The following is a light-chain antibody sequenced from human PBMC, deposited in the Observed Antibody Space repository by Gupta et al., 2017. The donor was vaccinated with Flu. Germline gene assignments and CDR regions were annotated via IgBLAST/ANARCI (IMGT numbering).Light chain of an antibody. V-gene: IGLV1-47*01. Sequence: QSVLTQPPSASATPGQRVTISCSGSSSNIGRNFVYWYQQFPGTAPKVLIYRNDQRPSGVPDRFSGSKSGTSASLAISGLRSDDDADYYCATWDDSLGGLVFGGGTTLSVL. J-gene: IGLJ3*02. CDR1: SSNIGRNF. CDR3: ATWDDSLGGLV. CDR2: RND.